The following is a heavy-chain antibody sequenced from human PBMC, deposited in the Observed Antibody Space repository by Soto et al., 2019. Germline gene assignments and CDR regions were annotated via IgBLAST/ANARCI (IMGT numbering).Heavy chain of an antibody. CDR1: GYTLTELS. CDR2: FDPEDGET. D-gene: IGHD2-8*01. J-gene: IGHJ6*02. Sequence: GASVNVSCKVSGYTLTELSMHWVRQAPGKGLEWMGGFDPEDGETIYAQKFQGSVTMTEDTSTDTSYMELSSLRSEDTALYYCATGKGMCVYAIRYYYGMVVWG. CDR3: ATGKGMCVYAIRYYYGMVV. V-gene: IGHV1-24*01.